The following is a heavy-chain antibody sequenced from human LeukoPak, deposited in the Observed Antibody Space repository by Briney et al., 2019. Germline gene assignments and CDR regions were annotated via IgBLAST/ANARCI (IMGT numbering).Heavy chain of an antibody. Sequence: GPSVKVACKAAGHTFTSYAMHWVRQAPGQRLEWMGWINAGNGNTKYSQKFQGRVTITRDTSASTAYMELSSLRSEDTAVYYCARYDILTGYHSFDYWGQGTLVTVSS. CDR1: GHTFTSYA. D-gene: IGHD3-9*01. V-gene: IGHV1-3*01. CDR2: INAGNGNT. J-gene: IGHJ4*02. CDR3: ARYDILTGYHSFDY.